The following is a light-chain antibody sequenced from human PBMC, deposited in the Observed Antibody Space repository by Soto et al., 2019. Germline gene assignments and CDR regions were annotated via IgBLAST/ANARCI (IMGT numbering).Light chain of an antibody. CDR2: GTS. CDR3: LQDYDHPRT. V-gene: IGKV1-6*01. J-gene: IGKJ1*01. Sequence: AIQMTQSPSSLSASVGDRVTITCRASQGIRADLGWYQQKPGEAPKLLIYGTSTLHTGVPSRFSGSGSGADFTLTISSLQPEDFATYYCLQDYDHPRTFGQGTKVEIK. CDR1: QGIRAD.